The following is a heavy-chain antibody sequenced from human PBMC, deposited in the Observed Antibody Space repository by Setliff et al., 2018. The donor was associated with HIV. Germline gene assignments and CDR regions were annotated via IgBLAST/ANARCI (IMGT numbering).Heavy chain of an antibody. D-gene: IGHD3-9*01. J-gene: IGHJ3*02. CDR2: IHTSGDT. CDR1: GGSISSRSHY. Sequence: SETLSLTCSVSGGSISSRSHYWSWIRQPAGKGLEWIGHIHTSGDTDYSPSLISRVTISIDTSKKQLSLKLSSVTAAYTAMYYCARRESYYDILTGPAFDAFDIWGQGTMVTVSS. CDR3: ARRESYYDILTGPAFDAFDI. V-gene: IGHV4-61*09.